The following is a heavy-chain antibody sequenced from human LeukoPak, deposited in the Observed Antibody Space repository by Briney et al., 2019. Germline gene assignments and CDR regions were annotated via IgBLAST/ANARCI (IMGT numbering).Heavy chain of an antibody. V-gene: IGHV3-21*01. J-gene: IGHJ4*02. Sequence: GSLRLSCAASGVTFRSYSMNWVRQAPGRGLEWVSSISSSSSYIYYADSVKGRFTISRDNAKNSLYLQMNGLRAEDTAVYYCARENDYGDYFGDYWGQGTLVTVSS. CDR1: GVTFRSYS. CDR2: ISSSSSYI. D-gene: IGHD4-17*01. CDR3: ARENDYGDYFGDY.